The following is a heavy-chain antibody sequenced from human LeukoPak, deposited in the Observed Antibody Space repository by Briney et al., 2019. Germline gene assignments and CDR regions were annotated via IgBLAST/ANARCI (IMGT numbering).Heavy chain of an antibody. J-gene: IGHJ4*02. Sequence: GGALRLSCAASGFTSSSYSMNWVRQAPGKGLEWVSSISSSSSYIYYADSVKGRFTISRDNAKNSLYLQMNSLRAEDTAVYYCARFIMVQGVDYWGQGTLVTVSS. CDR1: GFTSSSYS. CDR2: ISSSSSYI. D-gene: IGHD3-10*01. CDR3: ARFIMVQGVDY. V-gene: IGHV3-21*01.